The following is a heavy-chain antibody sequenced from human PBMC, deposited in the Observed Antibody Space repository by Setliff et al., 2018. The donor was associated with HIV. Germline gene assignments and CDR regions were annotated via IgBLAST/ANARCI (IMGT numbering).Heavy chain of an antibody. J-gene: IGHJ4*02. Sequence: LSLTCTVSGGSISSHYWSWIRQPPGKGLEWIGEINHSGSTNYNMSLWSRVTISLDASRNQFSLELISVTAADTAVYYCARVIGWNDAGDCWGQGTQVTVSS. D-gene: IGHD1-1*01. V-gene: IGHV4-34*01. CDR1: GGSISSHY. CDR3: ARVIGWNDAGDC. CDR2: INHSGST.